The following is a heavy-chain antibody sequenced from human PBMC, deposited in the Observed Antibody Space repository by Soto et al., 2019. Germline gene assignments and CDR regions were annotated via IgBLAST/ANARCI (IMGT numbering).Heavy chain of an antibody. D-gene: IGHD6-19*01. CDR3: ARDLGIAVAGSNWFDP. Sequence: SETLSLTCTVSGDSMNNYYWSWIRQPPGKGLEWIGYIHSSGSTNYNPSLKSRVTILVDTSKKQFSLKLSSMTAADTAVYYCARDLGIAVAGSNWFDPWGQGTLVTVS. CDR1: GDSMNNYY. CDR2: IHSSGST. J-gene: IGHJ5*02. V-gene: IGHV4-59*01.